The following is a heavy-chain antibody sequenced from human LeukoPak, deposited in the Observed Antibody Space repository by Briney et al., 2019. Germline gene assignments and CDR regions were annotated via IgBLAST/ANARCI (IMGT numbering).Heavy chain of an antibody. V-gene: IGHV5-51*01. J-gene: IGHJ6*02. CDR3: ARHEGGMDV. Sequence: GESLKISCKGSGYTFTSNWVAWLRQMPGKGLEWMGSIYPGDSDTRNSPSFQGQVTISADKSISTAYLQWSSLKASDSAMYYCARHEGGMDVWGQGTTVTVSS. CDR2: IYPGDSDT. CDR1: GYTFTSNW.